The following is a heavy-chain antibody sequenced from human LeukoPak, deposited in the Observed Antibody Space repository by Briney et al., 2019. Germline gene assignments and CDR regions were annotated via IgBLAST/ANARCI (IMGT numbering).Heavy chain of an antibody. CDR2: ISTNSAFI. J-gene: IGHJ4*02. V-gene: IGHV3-21*01. CDR3: ACLRGPSDY. Sequence: GGSLRLSCAASGFTFSSYEMNWVRQAPGKGLGWVSSISTNSAFIYYADSVRGRFTISRDNTKNSLYLQMDSLTADDTAVYFCACLRGPSDYWGQGTLVTVSS. CDR1: GFTFSSYE. D-gene: IGHD4-17*01.